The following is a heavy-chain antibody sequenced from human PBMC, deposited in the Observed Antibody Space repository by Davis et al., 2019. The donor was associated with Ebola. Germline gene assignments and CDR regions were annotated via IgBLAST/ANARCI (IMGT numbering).Heavy chain of an antibody. J-gene: IGHJ6*02. CDR1: GFTFSIYA. V-gene: IGHV3-30-3*01. CDR3: AKDPGLYFWDV. D-gene: IGHD3-3*01. Sequence: GGSLRLSCAASGFTFSIYALHWVRQAPGKGLEWVTVISYNGTNKYYAGSVKGRFTISRDNSKNTLYLQMNSLRAEDTALYYCAKDPGLYFWDVWGQGTTVTVSS. CDR2: ISYNGTNK.